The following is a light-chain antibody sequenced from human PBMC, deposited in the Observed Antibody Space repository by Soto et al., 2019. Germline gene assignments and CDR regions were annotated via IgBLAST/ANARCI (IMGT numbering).Light chain of an antibody. Sequence: QSALTQPRSVSGSPGQSVTISCTGTNNDVGFYNYVSWYQQQLGKAPKLLIYDVNKRPSGVPPRFSGSKSANTASLTISGLQAADEADYYCNSYAGCLVLFGGGTKVTVL. CDR1: NNDVGFYNY. CDR3: NSYAGCLVL. J-gene: IGLJ2*01. CDR2: DVN. V-gene: IGLV2-11*01.